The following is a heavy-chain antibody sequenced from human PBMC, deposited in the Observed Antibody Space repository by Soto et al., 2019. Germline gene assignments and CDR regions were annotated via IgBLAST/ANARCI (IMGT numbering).Heavy chain of an antibody. CDR3: AKEADISGYYPDY. CDR2: ITYDGSGK. CDR1: GFTFSSYW. V-gene: IGHV3-30*18. D-gene: IGHD3-22*01. J-gene: IGHJ4*02. Sequence: PGGSLRLSCVASGFTFSSYWMHWVRQAPGKGLEWVARITYDGSGKYYADSVKGRSTISRDNSKNTLYLQMNSLRAEDTAVYYCAKEADISGYYPDYWGQGTQVTVSS.